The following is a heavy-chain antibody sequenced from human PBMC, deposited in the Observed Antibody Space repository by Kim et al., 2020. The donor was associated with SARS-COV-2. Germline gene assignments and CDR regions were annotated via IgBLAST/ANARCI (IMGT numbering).Heavy chain of an antibody. V-gene: IGHV3-73*01. CDR2: T. D-gene: IGHD6-19*01. J-gene: IGHJ4*02. CDR3: TRTTGWYWDFDY. Sequence: TAYTTSVKGRFTISRDDSKNTAYLQMNSLRGEDTAVYFCTRTTGWYWDFDYWGQGTLVTVSS.